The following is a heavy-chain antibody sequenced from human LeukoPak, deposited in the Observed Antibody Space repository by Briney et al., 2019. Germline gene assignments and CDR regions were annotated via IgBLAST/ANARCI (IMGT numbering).Heavy chain of an antibody. D-gene: IGHD5-18*01. V-gene: IGHV3-23*01. CDR3: ARDGYSYGMVFDY. J-gene: IGHJ4*02. Sequence: GGSLRLSSAASGFTFSYYAMAWVRQAPGKGLEWVSAISGSGGSTYYADSVKGRFTISRDNSKNTLYLQMNSLRAEDTAVYYCARDGYSYGMVFDYWGQGTLVTVSS. CDR1: GFTFSYYA. CDR2: ISGSGGST.